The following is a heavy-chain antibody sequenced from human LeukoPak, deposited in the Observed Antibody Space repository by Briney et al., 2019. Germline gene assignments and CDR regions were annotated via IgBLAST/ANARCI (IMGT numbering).Heavy chain of an antibody. CDR1: GGSITNTNW. V-gene: IGHV4-4*02. CDR2: IYHSGST. Sequence: PSETLSLTCTVSGGSITNTNWWNWVRQPPGKGLEWIGEIYHSGSTNYNSSLKSRVTISVDKSKNQFSLKLNSVTAADSAVYYCAGRSYHDMDVWGQGTTVTVSS. D-gene: IGHD3-16*02. CDR3: AGRSYHDMDV. J-gene: IGHJ6*02.